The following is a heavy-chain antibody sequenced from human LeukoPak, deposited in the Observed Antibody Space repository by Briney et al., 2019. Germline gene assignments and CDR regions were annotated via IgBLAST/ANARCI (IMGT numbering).Heavy chain of an antibody. Sequence: PSETLSLTCTVSGGSISSYYWSWIRQPPGKGLEWIGYTYYSGSTNYNPSLKSRVTISVDTSKNQFSLKLSSVTAADTAVYYCARDRHLRRGMDVWGQGTTVTVSS. CDR1: GGSISSYY. CDR2: TYYSGST. V-gene: IGHV4-59*01. CDR3: ARDRHLRRGMDV. D-gene: IGHD6-6*01. J-gene: IGHJ6*02.